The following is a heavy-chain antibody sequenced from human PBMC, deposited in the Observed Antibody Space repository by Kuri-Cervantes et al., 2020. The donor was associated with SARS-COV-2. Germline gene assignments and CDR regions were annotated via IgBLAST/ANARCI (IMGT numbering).Heavy chain of an antibody. CDR1: GFTFSSYG. V-gene: IGHV3-30*02. J-gene: IGHJ6*03. CDR2: IRYDGSNK. CDR3: AKDPVYYYYYMDV. Sequence: GESLKISCAASGFTFSSYGMHWVRQAPGKGLEWVAFIRYDGSNKYYADSVKGRFIISRDNSKNTLYLQMNSLRAEDTAVYYCAKDPVYYYYYMDVWGKGTTVTVSS.